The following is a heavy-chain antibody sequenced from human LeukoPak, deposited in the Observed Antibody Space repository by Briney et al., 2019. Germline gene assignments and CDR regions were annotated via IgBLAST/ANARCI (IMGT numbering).Heavy chain of an antibody. Sequence: RASVKVSCKASGYTFTSYYMHWVRQAPGQGLEWMGIINPSGGSTSYAQKFQGRVTMTRDTSTSTVYMELSSLRSEDTAVYYCARTPTVPNYYYHGMDVWGQGTTVTVSS. CDR3: ARTPTVPNYYYHGMDV. J-gene: IGHJ6*02. CDR1: GYTFTSYY. V-gene: IGHV1-46*01. CDR2: INPSGGST. D-gene: IGHD4-17*01.